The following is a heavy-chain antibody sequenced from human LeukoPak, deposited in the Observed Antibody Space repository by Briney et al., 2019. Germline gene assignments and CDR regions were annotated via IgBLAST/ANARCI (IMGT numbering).Heavy chain of an antibody. D-gene: IGHD2-2*01. CDR1: GFTLCSYW. V-gene: IGHV3-7*03. J-gene: IGHJ4*02. Sequence: GGSLRLSCAASGFTLCSYWMTWVPHAPGKGREWVAKIKPDGSKEYYVDSVKGRFTISRDTAKNSLYLQMNSLRAEDTAVYYCAGDAMRGGELACWGQGTLVTVSS. CDR2: IKPDGSKE. CDR3: AGDAMRGGELAC.